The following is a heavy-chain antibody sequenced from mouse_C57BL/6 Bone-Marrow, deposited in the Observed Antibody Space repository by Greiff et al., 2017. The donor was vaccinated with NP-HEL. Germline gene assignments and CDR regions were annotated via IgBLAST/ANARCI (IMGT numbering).Heavy chain of an antibody. D-gene: IGHD1-1*02. V-gene: IGHV10-1*01. CDR3: VRHTVTTHITMLWTTGVKEPQSNYAMDY. Sequence: EVKLMESGGGLVQPKGSLKLSCAASGFSFNTYAMNWVRQAPGKGLEWVARIRSKSNNYATYYADSVKDRFTISRDDSESMLYLQMNNLKTEDTAMYYCVRHTVTTHITMLWTTGVKEPQSNYAMDYWGQGTSVTVSS. CDR1: GFSFNTYA. J-gene: IGHJ4*01. CDR2: IRSKSNNYAT.